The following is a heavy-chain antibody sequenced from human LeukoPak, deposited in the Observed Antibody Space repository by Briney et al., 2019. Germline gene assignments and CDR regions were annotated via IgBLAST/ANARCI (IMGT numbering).Heavy chain of an antibody. CDR3: ARGYYGMNV. V-gene: IGHV6-1*01. CDR1: GDSVSSNSGT. CDR2: TYYRSKWCN. J-gene: IGHJ6*02. Sequence: SQTLSLTCAISGDSVSSNSGTWNWIRQSPSRGLEWLGRTYYRSKWCNDYAVSVKSRITVNPDTPKNQFSLQLNSVTPEDTAVYYCARGYYGMNVWGQGTTVTVSS.